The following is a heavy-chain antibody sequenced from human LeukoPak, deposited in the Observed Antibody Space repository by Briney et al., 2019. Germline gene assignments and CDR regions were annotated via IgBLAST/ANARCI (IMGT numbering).Heavy chain of an antibody. CDR2: SYYSGNT. D-gene: IGHD3-3*01. CDR3: AGYDFWSGYYWDY. V-gene: IGHV4-39*07. Sequence: QLQLQESGPGLVKPSETLSLTCTLSGGSITTTTYYWGWIRQPPGKGLEWIGSSYYSGNTYYNPPLKSRLTISIDTSRKQFSLKLSSVTAADTAVYYCAGYDFWSGYYWDYWGQGTLVTVSS. J-gene: IGHJ4*02. CDR1: GGSITTTTYY.